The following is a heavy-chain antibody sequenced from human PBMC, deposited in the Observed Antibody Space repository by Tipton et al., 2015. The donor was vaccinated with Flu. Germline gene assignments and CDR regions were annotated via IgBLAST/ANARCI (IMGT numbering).Heavy chain of an antibody. Sequence: TLSLTCSVSGETVSTGGYHWTWIRQFAGKGLEWIGSIYFSDTFYNPSLKSRVTISVDTSKNQFSLYLTSVTAAGGAVYYCARDPGAYYDYMTGHRSGHIFDVWGHGTMVTVSS. V-gene: IGHV4-31*03. CDR3: ARDPGAYYDYMTGHRSGHIFDV. CDR1: GETVSTGGYH. J-gene: IGHJ3*01. CDR2: IYFSDT. D-gene: IGHD3-3*01.